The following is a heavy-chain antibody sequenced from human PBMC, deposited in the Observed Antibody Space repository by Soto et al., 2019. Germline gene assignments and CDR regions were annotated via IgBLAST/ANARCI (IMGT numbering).Heavy chain of an antibody. CDR2: ISAHNGNT. CDR3: ARGRYGDY. Sequence: QVHLVQSGAEVKKPGASVKVSCKGSGYAFTTYGITWVRQAPGQGLEWMGWISAHNGNTNYAQKPQGRLTVHTDTSTGTAYMELRSLRSDATAVYYCARGRYGDYWGQGALVTVSS. V-gene: IGHV1-18*01. D-gene: IGHD1-1*01. CDR1: GYAFTTYG. J-gene: IGHJ4*02.